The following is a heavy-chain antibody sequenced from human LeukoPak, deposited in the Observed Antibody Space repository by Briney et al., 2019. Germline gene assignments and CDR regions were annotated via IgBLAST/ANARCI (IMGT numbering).Heavy chain of an antibody. Sequence: GGSLRLSCAASGFTFSNAWMSWVRQAPGKGLEWVGRTKSKTDGGTTDYAAPVKGRFTISRDDSKNTLFLQMNSLKTEDTAVYYCTGRGYCSGGSCPPYYYYGMDVWGQGTTVTVSS. D-gene: IGHD2-15*01. J-gene: IGHJ6*02. CDR3: TGRGYCSGGSCPPYYYYGMDV. CDR2: TKSKTDGGTT. V-gene: IGHV3-15*01. CDR1: GFTFSNAW.